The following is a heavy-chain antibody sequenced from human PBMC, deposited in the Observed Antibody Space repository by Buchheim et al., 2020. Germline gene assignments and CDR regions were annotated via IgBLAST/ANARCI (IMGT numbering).Heavy chain of an antibody. CDR3: ASTGGTGSSSWYSVNYGMDV. V-gene: IGHV5-10-1*01. D-gene: IGHD6-13*01. CDR1: GYSFTSYW. J-gene: IGHJ6*02. Sequence: EVQLVQSGAEVKKPGESLRISCKGSGYSFTSYWISWVRQMPGKGLEWMGRIDPSDSYTNYSPSFQGHVTISADKSISNASTQWSSLKASDTAMYYCASTGGTGSSSWYSVNYGMDVWGQGTT. CDR2: IDPSDSYT.